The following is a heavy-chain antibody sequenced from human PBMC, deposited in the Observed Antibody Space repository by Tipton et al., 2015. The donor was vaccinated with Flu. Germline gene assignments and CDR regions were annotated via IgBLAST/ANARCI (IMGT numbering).Heavy chain of an antibody. Sequence: SLRLSCAASGFNFNDYAMHWVRQAPGKGLEWVSGISWNSGSIGYADSVKGRFTISRDNAKNSLFLQMNSLRAEDTALYYCAKDRTSLPRGWFDPWGQGTLVTVSS. V-gene: IGHV3-9*01. CDR1: GFNFNDYA. CDR2: ISWNSGSI. CDR3: AKDRTSLPRGWFDP. J-gene: IGHJ5*02. D-gene: IGHD1-14*01.